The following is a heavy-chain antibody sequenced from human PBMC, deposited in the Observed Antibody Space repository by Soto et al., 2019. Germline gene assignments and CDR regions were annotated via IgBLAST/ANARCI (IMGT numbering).Heavy chain of an antibody. D-gene: IGHD2-15*01. CDR1: GFTFSSYG. J-gene: IGHJ4*02. Sequence: QVQLVESGGGVVQPGRSLRLSCAASGFTFSSYGMHWVRQAPGKGLEWVAVISYDGSNKYYADSVKGRFTISRDNSKNTLQLLMNSLRAEDTAVYYCAKDRARYCGGGSCYSIFDYWGQGTLVTVSS. V-gene: IGHV3-30*18. CDR2: ISYDGSNK. CDR3: AKDRARYCGGGSCYSIFDY.